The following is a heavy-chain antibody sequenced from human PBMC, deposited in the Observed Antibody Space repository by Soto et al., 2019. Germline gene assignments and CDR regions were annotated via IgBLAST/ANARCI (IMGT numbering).Heavy chain of an antibody. D-gene: IGHD6-19*01. CDR3: AREGAVAARGHFDY. J-gene: IGHJ4*02. CDR1: GGTFSSYA. V-gene: IGHV1-69*13. Sequence: SVNVSCKASGGTFSSYAISWVRQAPGQGLEWMGGIIPIFGTANYAQKFQGRVTITADESTSTAYMELSSLRSEDTAVYYCAREGAVAARGHFDYWGQGTLVTVSS. CDR2: IIPIFGTA.